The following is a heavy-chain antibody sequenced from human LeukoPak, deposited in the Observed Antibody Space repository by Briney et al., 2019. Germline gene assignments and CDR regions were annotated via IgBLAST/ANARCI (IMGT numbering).Heavy chain of an antibody. D-gene: IGHD5-24*01. V-gene: IGHV4-59*01. Sequence: SETLSLTCTVSGGSISSYYWSWIRQPPGKGLEWIGYIYYSGSTNYNPSLKSRVIISVDTSKNQFSLKLSSVTAADTAVYYCARSPSRTRDVDYWGQGTLVTVSS. CDR2: IYYSGST. CDR1: GGSISSYY. CDR3: ARSPSRTRDVDY. J-gene: IGHJ4*02.